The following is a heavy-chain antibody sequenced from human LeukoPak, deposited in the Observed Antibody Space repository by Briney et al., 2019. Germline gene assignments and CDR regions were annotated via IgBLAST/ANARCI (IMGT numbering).Heavy chain of an antibody. CDR1: GGTFNSYA. CDR2: IIPIFGTA. CDR3: ARGSYSSGWLFY. D-gene: IGHD6-19*01. V-gene: IGHV1-69*05. Sequence: ASVKVSCKASGGTFNSYAISWVRQAPGQGLEWMGRIIPIFGTANYAQKFQGRVTITTDESTSTAYMELSSLRSEDTAVYYCARGSYSSGWLFYWGQGTLVTVSS. J-gene: IGHJ4*02.